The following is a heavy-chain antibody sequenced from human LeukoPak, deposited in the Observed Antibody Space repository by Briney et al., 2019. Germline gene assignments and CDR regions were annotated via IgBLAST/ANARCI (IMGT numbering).Heavy chain of an antibody. CDR3: ARGVVGSYLDY. CDR1: GASISSSNW. J-gene: IGHJ4*02. Sequence: RPSETLSLTCGVSGASISSSNWWSWVRQPPGKGLEWIGEIYHSGSTNYNPSLKSRVIISVDKSKNQFSLKLSSVTAADTAVYYCARGVVGSYLDYWGQGTLVTVSS. D-gene: IGHD2-15*01. V-gene: IGHV4-4*02. CDR2: IYHSGST.